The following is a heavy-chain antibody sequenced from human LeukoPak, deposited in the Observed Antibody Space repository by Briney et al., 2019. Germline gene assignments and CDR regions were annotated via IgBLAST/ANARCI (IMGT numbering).Heavy chain of an antibody. Sequence: PGGSLRLSCAASGFTFSAFAMHWARQAPGKGLEWVAAISYDASNKYYAVSVRGRFTISRDNSKNTLSLQMNSLRAEDTAVYYCARGVYPPDYWGQGTLVTVSS. J-gene: IGHJ4*02. CDR3: ARGVYPPDY. D-gene: IGHD6-13*01. V-gene: IGHV3-30-3*01. CDR2: ISYDASNK. CDR1: GFTFSAFA.